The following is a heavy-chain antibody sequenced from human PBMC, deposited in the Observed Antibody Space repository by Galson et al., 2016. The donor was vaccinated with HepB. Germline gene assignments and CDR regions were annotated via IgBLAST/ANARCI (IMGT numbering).Heavy chain of an antibody. D-gene: IGHD3-22*01. CDR2: ISGSGGST. CDR1: GFTFRNYA. Sequence: SLRLSCAASGFTFRNYAMSWVRQAPGKGLEWVSGISGSGGSTNYADSVRGRFTISRDNSKNTLFLQMNSLRAEDTAIYYCAKDPDYDSSGYSDYWGQGTLVTVSS. J-gene: IGHJ4*02. V-gene: IGHV3-23*01. CDR3: AKDPDYDSSGYSDY.